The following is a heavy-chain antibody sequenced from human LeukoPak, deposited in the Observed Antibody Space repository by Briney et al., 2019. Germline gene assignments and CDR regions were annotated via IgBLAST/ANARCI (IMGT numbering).Heavy chain of an antibody. D-gene: IGHD6-19*01. CDR2: IYYSGST. V-gene: IGHV4-39*01. CDR3: ATPVAGSYWYFDL. CDR1: GGSFSSYY. J-gene: IGHJ2*01. Sequence: PSETLSLTCAVYGGSFSSYYWGWIRQPPGKGLEWIGSIYYSGSTYYNPSLKSRVTISVDTSKNQFSLKLSSVTAADTAVYYCATPVAGSYWYFDLWGRGTLVTVSS.